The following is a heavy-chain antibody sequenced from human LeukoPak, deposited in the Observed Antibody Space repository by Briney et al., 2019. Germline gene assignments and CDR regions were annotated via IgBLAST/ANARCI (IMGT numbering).Heavy chain of an antibody. CDR3: ARDSEGGAYFDY. Sequence: GGSLRLSCAASGFTFSTYTMNWFRQAPGKGLEWVSVIYSGGSTYYADSVKGRFTISRDNSKNTLYLQMNSLRAEDTAVYYCARDSEGGAYFDYWGQGTLVTVSS. CDR1: GFTFSTYT. CDR2: IYSGGST. D-gene: IGHD3-16*01. J-gene: IGHJ4*02. V-gene: IGHV3-66*01.